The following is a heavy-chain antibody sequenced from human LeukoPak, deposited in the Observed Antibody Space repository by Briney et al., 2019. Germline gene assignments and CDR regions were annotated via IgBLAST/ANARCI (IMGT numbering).Heavy chain of an antibody. J-gene: IGHJ6*02. CDR3: AKGLRPNYYYGMDV. V-gene: IGHV3-9*01. CDR2: ISWNSGSI. Sequence: PGGSLRLSCAASGFTFDDYAMHWVRQAPGKGLEWVSSISWNSGSIGYADSVKGRFTISRDNAKNSLYLQMNSLRAEDTALYYCAKGLRPNYYYGMDVWGQGTTVTVSS. CDR1: GFTFDDYA.